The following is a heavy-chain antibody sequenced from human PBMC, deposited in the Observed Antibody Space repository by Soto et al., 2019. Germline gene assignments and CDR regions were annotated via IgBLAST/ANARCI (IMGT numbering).Heavy chain of an antibody. CDR3: ARRWGPTFXF. CDR2: IYHSGST. Sequence: SETLSLTCAVSGGSISRGGYSWSWIRQPPGKGLEWIGYIYHSGSTNYNPSLKSRVTISVDTSKNQFSLKLSSVTAADTAVYYCARRWGPTFXFWGQGTLVXV. J-gene: IGHJ4*02. CDR1: GGSISRGGYS. V-gene: IGHV4-30-2*02. D-gene: IGHD1-26*01.